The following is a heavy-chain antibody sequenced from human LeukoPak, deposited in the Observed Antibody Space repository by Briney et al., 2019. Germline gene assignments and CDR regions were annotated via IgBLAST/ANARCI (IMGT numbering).Heavy chain of an antibody. Sequence: PGGSLRLSCAASGFTFSSYAMSWVRQAPGKGLEWVSAISGSGGSTYYADSVKGRFTISRDNSKNTLYLQMNSLRAEDTAVYCCAKSRISTMVRGVGGLIDYWGQGTLVTVSS. D-gene: IGHD3-10*01. CDR2: ISGSGGST. J-gene: IGHJ4*02. CDR1: GFTFSSYA. CDR3: AKSRISTMVRGVGGLIDY. V-gene: IGHV3-23*01.